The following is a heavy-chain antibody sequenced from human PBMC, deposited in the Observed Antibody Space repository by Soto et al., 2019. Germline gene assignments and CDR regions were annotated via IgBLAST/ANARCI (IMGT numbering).Heavy chain of an antibody. V-gene: IGHV1-58*01. CDR1: GFTFTSSA. CDR3: AKTRKPYGSEYYFDY. D-gene: IGHD3-10*01. Sequence: SVKVSCKASGFTFTSSAVQWVRQARGQGLEWMGWIVADSGNTNYAQKFQERFTITRDNSKSTLYLQMNSLRAEDTAVYYCAKTRKPYGSEYYFDYWGQGTLVTVSS. CDR2: IVADSGNT. J-gene: IGHJ4*02.